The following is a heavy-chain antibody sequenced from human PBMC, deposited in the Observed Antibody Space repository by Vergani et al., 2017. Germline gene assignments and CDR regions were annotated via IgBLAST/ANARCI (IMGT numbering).Heavy chain of an antibody. CDR2: IYTSGST. CDR1: GGSISSGSYY. J-gene: IGHJ6*03. V-gene: IGHV4-61*02. CDR3: AGGQLVPGYYYYMDV. Sequence: QVQLQESGPGLVKPSQTLSLTCTVSGGSISSGSYYWSWIRQPAGKGLEWIGRIYTSGSTTYNPSLKSRVTMSVDTSKNQFSLKLSSVTAADTGVYYCAGGQLVPGYYYYMDVWGKGTTVTVSS. D-gene: IGHD6-13*01.